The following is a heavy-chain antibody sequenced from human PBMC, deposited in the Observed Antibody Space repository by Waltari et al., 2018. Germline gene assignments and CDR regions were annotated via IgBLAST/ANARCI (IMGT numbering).Heavy chain of an antibody. CDR2: IYYSGST. Sequence: QVQLQESGPGLVKPSETLSLTCTVSGGSISSYYWSWIRQPPGKGLEWIGYIYYSGSTNYNPSLKSRVTISVDTSKNQFSLKLSSVTAADTAVYYCARGPGFNWFDPWGQGTLVTVSS. V-gene: IGHV4-59*01. CDR1: GGSISSYY. CDR3: ARGPGFNWFDP. J-gene: IGHJ5*02.